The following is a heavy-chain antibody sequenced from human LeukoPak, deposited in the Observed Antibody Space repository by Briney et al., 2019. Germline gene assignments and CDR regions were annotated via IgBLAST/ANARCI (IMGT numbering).Heavy chain of an antibody. J-gene: IGHJ4*02. D-gene: IGHD4-17*01. V-gene: IGHV1-69-2*01. CDR1: GYTFTDYY. CDR3: ARGYYGDPVDY. CDR2: VDPEDGET. Sequence: ATVKISCKASGYTFTDYYMHWVQQAPGKGLEWMGRVDPEDGETIYAEKFQGRVTITADTSTDTAYMELSSLRSEDTAVYYCARGYYGDPVDYWGQGTLVTVSS.